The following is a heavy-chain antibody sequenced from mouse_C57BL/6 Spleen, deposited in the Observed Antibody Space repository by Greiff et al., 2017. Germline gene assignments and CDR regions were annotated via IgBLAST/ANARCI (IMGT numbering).Heavy chain of an antibody. Sequence: DVQLVESGEGLVKPGGSLKLSCAASGFTFSSYAMSWVRQTPEKRLEWVAYISSGGDYIYYADTVKGRFTISRDNARNTLYLQMSSLKSEDTAMYYCTRGGDYDGYAMDYWGQGTSVTVSS. CDR2: ISSGGDYI. V-gene: IGHV5-9-1*02. D-gene: IGHD2-4*01. J-gene: IGHJ4*01. CDR3: TRGGDYDGYAMDY. CDR1: GFTFSSYA.